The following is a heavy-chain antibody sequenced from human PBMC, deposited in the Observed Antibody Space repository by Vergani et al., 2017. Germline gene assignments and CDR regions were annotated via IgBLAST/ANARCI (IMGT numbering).Heavy chain of an antibody. CDR3: TTDESDNWNDLLIY. D-gene: IGHD1-1*01. J-gene: IGHJ4*02. CDR2: IKSKTDGGTT. V-gene: IGHV3-15*01. CDR1: GFTFSSYS. Sequence: EVQLVESGGGLVKPGGSLRLSCAASGFTFSSYSMNWVRQAPGKGLEWVGRIKSKTDGGTTDYAAPVKGRFTISRDDSKNTLYLQMNSLKTEDTAVYYCTTDESDNWNDLLIYWGQGTLVTVSS.